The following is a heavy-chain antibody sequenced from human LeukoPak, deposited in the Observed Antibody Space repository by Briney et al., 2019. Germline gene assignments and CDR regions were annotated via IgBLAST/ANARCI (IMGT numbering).Heavy chain of an antibody. V-gene: IGHV1-18*01. J-gene: IGHJ4*02. CDR2: ISAYNGNT. Sequence: ASVKVSCKASGYTFTSYGISWVRQAPRQGLEWMGWISAYNGNTNYAQKLQGRVTMTTDTSTSTAYMELRSLRSDDTAVYYCARDRLPLYYYDSSGSPPMDYWGQGTLVTVSS. CDR3: ARDRLPLYYYDSSGSPPMDY. D-gene: IGHD3-22*01. CDR1: GYTFTSYG.